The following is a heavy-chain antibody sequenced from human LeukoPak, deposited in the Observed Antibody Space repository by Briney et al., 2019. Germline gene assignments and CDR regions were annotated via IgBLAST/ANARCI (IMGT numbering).Heavy chain of an antibody. J-gene: IGHJ6*03. CDR3: ARLERRGGHVYSYMDV. V-gene: IGHV5-51*01. CDR2: IYPGDSDT. D-gene: IGHD5-12*01. CDR1: GYSFISYW. Sequence: GESLKISCKGSGYSFISYWIGWVRQMPGKGLDWMGVIYPGDSDTRYSPSFQGQVTISADKSISTAYLRWSSLEASDTAIYYCARLERRGGHVYSYMDVWGKGTTVTVSS.